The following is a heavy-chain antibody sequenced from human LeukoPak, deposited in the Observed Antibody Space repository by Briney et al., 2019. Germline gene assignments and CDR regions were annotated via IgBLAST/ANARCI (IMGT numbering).Heavy chain of an antibody. Sequence: SGGSLRLSCSGSGFAFIGFAMGWVRQAPGKGLEWVSSISGSGGNTYYADSVEGRFTVSRDNSENTVYLQMNSLRAEDTALYYCARGRGGDYVPSRFDFWGQGTLVTVSS. CDR3: ARGRGGDYVPSRFDF. J-gene: IGHJ4*02. D-gene: IGHD4-17*01. CDR1: GFAFIGFA. V-gene: IGHV3-23*01. CDR2: ISGSGGNT.